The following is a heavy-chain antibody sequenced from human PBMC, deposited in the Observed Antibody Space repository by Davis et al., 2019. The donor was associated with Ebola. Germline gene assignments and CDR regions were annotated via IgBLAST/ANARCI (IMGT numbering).Heavy chain of an antibody. CDR2: MNPNSGNT. V-gene: IGHV1-8*02. Sequence: ASVTVSCKASGGTFSSYAISWVRQAPGQGLEWMGWMNPNSGNTGYAQKFQGRVTMTRNTSISTAYMELSSLRSEDTAVYYCARGDPLYSSGWYSGDYWGQGTLVTVSS. CDR1: GGTFSSYA. CDR3: ARGDPLYSSGWYSGDY. J-gene: IGHJ4*02. D-gene: IGHD6-19*01.